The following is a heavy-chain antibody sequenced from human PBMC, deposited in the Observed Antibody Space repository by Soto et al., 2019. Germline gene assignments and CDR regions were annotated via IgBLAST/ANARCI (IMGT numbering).Heavy chain of an antibody. CDR1: GCSFSTYA. Sequence: GGSLRLSCAASGCSFSTYAMHWVRQAPGKGLERAAGIWFDESKKYFGDCVKGRFTISRDNSKKKLYLQMNSLRVEDTGVYYCARGKTDSSRVLYYGMDVWGQATTVTVSS. J-gene: IGHJ6*02. V-gene: IGHV3-33*08. CDR3: ARGKTDSSRVLYYGMDV. CDR2: IWFDESKK. D-gene: IGHD6-19*01.